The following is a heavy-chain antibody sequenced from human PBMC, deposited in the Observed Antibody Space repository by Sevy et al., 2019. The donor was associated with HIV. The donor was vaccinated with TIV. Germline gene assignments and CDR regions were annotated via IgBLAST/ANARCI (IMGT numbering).Heavy chain of an antibody. CDR3: VRADPAQHFDS. Sequence: ASVKVSCKASGDTFTNNYMHWVRQAPGQGLEWMGIIDPSAGNASYAQRFQGRVTMTRDTSTSTLYMDLNSLRSEGTAVYYCVRADPAQHFDSWGQGTLVTVSS. J-gene: IGHJ4*02. CDR2: IDPSAGNA. V-gene: IGHV1-46*01. CDR1: GDTFTNNY.